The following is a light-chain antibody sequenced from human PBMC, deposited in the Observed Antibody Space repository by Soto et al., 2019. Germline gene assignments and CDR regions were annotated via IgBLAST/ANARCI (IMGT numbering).Light chain of an antibody. V-gene: IGLV2-11*01. Sequence: QSVLTQPPSVSGSPGQSVTISCTGTSSDVGGYNYVSWYQQHPGRAPKLMIYDASKRPSGVPDRFSGSKSGNTASLTISGLQAEDEADYYCCSYAGSFYVFGTGTKVTVL. CDR1: SSDVGGYNY. CDR3: CSYAGSFYV. J-gene: IGLJ1*01. CDR2: DAS.